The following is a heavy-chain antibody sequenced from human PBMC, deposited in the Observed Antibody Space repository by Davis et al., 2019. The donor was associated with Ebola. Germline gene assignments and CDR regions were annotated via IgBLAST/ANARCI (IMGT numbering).Heavy chain of an antibody. Sequence: SETLSLTCTVSGGSMNSYYWSWIRQPPGKGLEWLGYIYYSGSTNYNPSLKSRVTISVDSSKNQFSLKLDSVTAADTAVYYCAREGMYFYGSGSYPYDYWGQGTLVTVSS. J-gene: IGHJ4*02. CDR2: IYYSGST. CDR1: GGSMNSYY. CDR3: AREGMYFYGSGSYPYDY. V-gene: IGHV4-59*12. D-gene: IGHD3-10*01.